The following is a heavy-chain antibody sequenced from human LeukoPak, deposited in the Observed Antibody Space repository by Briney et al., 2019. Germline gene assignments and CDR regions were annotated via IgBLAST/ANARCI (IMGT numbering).Heavy chain of an antibody. D-gene: IGHD2-21*01. CDR2: ISGSGGST. CDR1: GFTFSSYA. V-gene: IGHV3-23*01. CDR3: AKTLSRVEIRFDY. Sequence: GGSLRLSCAASGFTFSSYAMSWVRQAPGKGLEWVSAISGSGGSTYYADSVKGRFTISRDNSKNALYLQMNSLRAEDTAVYYCAKTLSRVEIRFDYWGQGTLVTVSS. J-gene: IGHJ4*02.